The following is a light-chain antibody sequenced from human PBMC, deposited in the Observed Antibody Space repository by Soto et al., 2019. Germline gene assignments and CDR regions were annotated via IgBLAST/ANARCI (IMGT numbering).Light chain of an antibody. J-gene: IGKJ1*01. V-gene: IGKV3-15*01. CDR1: QSVSSN. Sequence: EIVMTQSPATLSVSPGERATLSCRASQSVSSNLAWYQQKPGQAPRLLIYGASTRATGIPARFSGSGSGTEFTLTISSLQSGDFAVYYCQQYNNPPRTFGQGTKVEIK. CDR3: QQYNNPPRT. CDR2: GAS.